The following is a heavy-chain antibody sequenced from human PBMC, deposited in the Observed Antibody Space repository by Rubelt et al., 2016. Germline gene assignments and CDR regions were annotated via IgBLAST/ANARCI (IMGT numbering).Heavy chain of an antibody. J-gene: IGHJ5*02. D-gene: IGHD4-17*01. V-gene: IGHV3-23*01. CDR3: ARGRLTYDDYGWFDP. CDR1: GLTFANYA. Sequence: VASGLTFANYAMSWVRQAPGKGLEWVSGISDGGESTYYADSVKGRFTISRDNSKNTLYLQMNSLRVEDTAVYYCARGRLTYDDYGWFDPWGQGTLVTVSS. CDR2: ISDGGEST.